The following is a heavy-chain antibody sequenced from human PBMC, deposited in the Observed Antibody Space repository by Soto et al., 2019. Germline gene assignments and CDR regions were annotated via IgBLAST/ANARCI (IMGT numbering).Heavy chain of an antibody. CDR3: ARGPLWFGELSSAPGWFDP. D-gene: IGHD3-10*01. Sequence: NPSETLSLTCTVSGGSISSYYWSWIRQPPGKGLEWIGYIYYSGSTNYNPSLKSRVTISVDTSKNQFSLKLSSVTAADTAVYYCARGPLWFGELSSAPGWFDPWGQGTLVTVS. CDR1: GGSISSYY. J-gene: IGHJ5*02. CDR2: IYYSGST. V-gene: IGHV4-59*01.